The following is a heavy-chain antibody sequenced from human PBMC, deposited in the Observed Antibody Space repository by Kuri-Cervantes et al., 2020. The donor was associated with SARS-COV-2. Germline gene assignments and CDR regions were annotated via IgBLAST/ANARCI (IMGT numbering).Heavy chain of an antibody. CDR3: ARHPPEYYSLYYFDY. Sequence: SETLSLTCTVSGGSISSGGYYWSWIRQHPGKGLEWIGYIYYSGSTYYNPSLKSRVTISVDTSKNQFSLKLSSVTAADTAVYYCARHPPEYYSLYYFDYWGQGTLVTVSS. V-gene: IGHV4-31*03. CDR1: GGSISSGGYY. D-gene: IGHD3-10*01. CDR2: IYYSGST. J-gene: IGHJ4*02.